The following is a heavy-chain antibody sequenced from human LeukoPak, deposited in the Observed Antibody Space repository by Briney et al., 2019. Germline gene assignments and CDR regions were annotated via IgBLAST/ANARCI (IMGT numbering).Heavy chain of an antibody. CDR3: ARDSLAVAGTDRWFDP. CDR2: ISSSSSYI. D-gene: IGHD6-19*01. CDR1: GFTFSSYS. Sequence: GGSLRLSCAASGFTFSSYSMNWVRQAPGEGLEWVSSISSSSSYIYYADSVKGRFTISRDNAKNSLYLQMNSLRAEDTAVYYCARDSLAVAGTDRWFDPWGQGTLVTVSS. V-gene: IGHV3-21*01. J-gene: IGHJ5*02.